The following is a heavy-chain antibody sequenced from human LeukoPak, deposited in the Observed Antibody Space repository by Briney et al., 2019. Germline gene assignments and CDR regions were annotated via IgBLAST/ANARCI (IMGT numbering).Heavy chain of an antibody. Sequence: SETLSLSCTVSGGSVGSYYWSWIRQSPGKGLEWIGYIYCGGSANYNPYLKSRATISIDRSKNQFSLKLSSLTAADTAVYYCARHGSSYSFDYWGQGTLVTVSS. D-gene: IGHD6-13*01. J-gene: IGHJ4*02. CDR1: GGSVGSYY. V-gene: IGHV4-59*08. CDR2: IYCGGSA. CDR3: ARHGSSYSFDY.